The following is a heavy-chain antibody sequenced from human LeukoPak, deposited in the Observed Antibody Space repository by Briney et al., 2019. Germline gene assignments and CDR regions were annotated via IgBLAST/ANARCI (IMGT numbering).Heavy chain of an antibody. CDR2: IRYDGSNK. CDR3: ARDRDFWSGYQV. CDR1: GFTFSSYG. V-gene: IGHV3-30*02. J-gene: IGHJ4*02. D-gene: IGHD3-3*01. Sequence: PGGSLRLSCAASGFTFSSYGIHWVRQAPGKGLEWVAFIRYDGSNKYYADSVKGRFTISRDNAKNSLYLQMNSLRAEDTAVYYCARDRDFWSGYQVWGQGTLVTVSS.